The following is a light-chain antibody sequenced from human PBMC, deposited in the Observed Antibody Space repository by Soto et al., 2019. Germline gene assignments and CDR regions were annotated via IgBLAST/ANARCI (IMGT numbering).Light chain of an antibody. CDR1: QTISSW. CDR2: KAS. V-gene: IGKV1-5*03. CDR3: QHYNSYSEA. Sequence: DIQMTQSPSTLSGSVGDRVTITCRASQTISSWLAWCQQKPGKAPKLLIYKASTLKSGVPSRFGGSGSGTEFTLTISSLQPDDFATYYCQHYNSYSEAFGQGTKVDIK. J-gene: IGKJ1*01.